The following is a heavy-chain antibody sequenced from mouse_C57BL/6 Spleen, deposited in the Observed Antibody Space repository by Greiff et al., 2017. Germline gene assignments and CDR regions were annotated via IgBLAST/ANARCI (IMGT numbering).Heavy chain of an antibody. Sequence: EVHLVESGGGLVKPGGSLKLSCAASGFTFSSYAMSWVRQTPEKRLEWVATISDGGSYTYYPDNVKGRFTISRDNAKNNLYLQMSHLKSEETAMYYCASDQGYYGSSYGWYFDVGGTGTTVNVSS. D-gene: IGHD1-1*01. CDR3: ASDQGYYGSSYGWYFDV. J-gene: IGHJ1*03. V-gene: IGHV5-4*01. CDR2: ISDGGSYT. CDR1: GFTFSSYA.